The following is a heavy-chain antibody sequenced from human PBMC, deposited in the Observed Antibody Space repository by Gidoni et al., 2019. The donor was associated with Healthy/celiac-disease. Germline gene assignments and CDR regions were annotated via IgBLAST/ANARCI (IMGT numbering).Heavy chain of an antibody. V-gene: IGHV3-72*01. CDR1: GFTFSDHY. Sequence: EVQLVESGGGLVQPGGPLRLSCAASGFTFSDHYMDWVRQAPGKGLEWVGRTRNKANSYTTEYAASVKGRFTISRDDSKNSLYLQMNSLKTEDTAVYYCARAFSGSYYQEAFDIWGQGTMVTVSS. CDR3: ARAFSGSYYQEAFDI. D-gene: IGHD1-26*01. J-gene: IGHJ3*02. CDR2: TRNKANSYTT.